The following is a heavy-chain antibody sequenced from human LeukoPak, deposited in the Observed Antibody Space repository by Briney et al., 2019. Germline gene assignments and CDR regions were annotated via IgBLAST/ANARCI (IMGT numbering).Heavy chain of an antibody. V-gene: IGHV3-7*01. CDR3: AGGSGWVTDS. CDR1: GFSFSDYW. D-gene: IGHD6-19*01. Sequence: PGGSLRLSCAAPGFSFSDYWMNWVRQAPGKGLEWVANIKQDGSEKYYVDSVKGRFTISRDNAKNSLYLQMNSLRAEDTAVYFCAGGSGWVTDSWGQGTLVTVSA. CDR2: IKQDGSEK. J-gene: IGHJ4*02.